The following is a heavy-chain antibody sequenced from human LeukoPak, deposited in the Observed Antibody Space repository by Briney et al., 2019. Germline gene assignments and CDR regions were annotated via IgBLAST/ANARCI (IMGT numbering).Heavy chain of an antibody. D-gene: IGHD5-18*01. V-gene: IGHV4-39*02. CDR2: IYYSGST. J-gene: IGHJ3*02. CDR1: GGSISSSSYY. CDR3: AREERGSSYGWAFDI. Sequence: SETLSLTCTVSGGSISSSSYYWGWIRQPPGKGLEWIGSIYYSGSTYYNPSLKSRVTISVDTSKNQFSLKLSPVTAADTALYYCAREERGSSYGWAFDIWGQGTMFTVSS.